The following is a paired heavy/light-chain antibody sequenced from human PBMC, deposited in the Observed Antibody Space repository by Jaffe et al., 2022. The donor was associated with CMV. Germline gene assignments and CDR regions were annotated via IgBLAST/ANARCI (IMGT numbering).Light chain of an antibody. CDR1: ESLVYSDGNTY. V-gene: IGKV2-30*01. CDR2: RVS. CDR3: MQGTHWPPTT. Sequence: VVMTQSPLSLPVTLGQPASISCRSSESLVYSDGNTYLNWFQQRPGQSPRRLIYRVSNRDSGVPDRFSGSGSGTYFTLKISRVEAEDVGVYYCMQGTHWPPTTFGQGTKLEIK. J-gene: IGKJ2*01.
Heavy chain of an antibody. Sequence: EVQLVESGGGLVQPGGSLRLSCATSGFTFSHYEMNWVRQAPGKGLEWISYISTSGSTIHYADSVKGRFTISRDNAKNSLYLQMNSLRAEDTAVYYCARGWDGSSSWYGGPDYWGQGTLVTVSS. J-gene: IGHJ4*02. V-gene: IGHV3-48*03. CDR2: ISTSGSTI. D-gene: IGHD6-13*01. CDR1: GFTFSHYE. CDR3: ARGWDGSSSWYGGPDY.